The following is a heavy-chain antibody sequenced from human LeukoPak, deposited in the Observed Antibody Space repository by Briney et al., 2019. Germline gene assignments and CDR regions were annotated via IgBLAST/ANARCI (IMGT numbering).Heavy chain of an antibody. V-gene: IGHV4-39*01. CDR2: IYYSGST. D-gene: IGHD6-25*01. CDR3: ARHHRSGYYEVDY. Sequence: PSETLSPTCTVSGGXISSSDYYWGWIRQPPGRGLEWIGTIYYSGSTSYNPSLKSRVTMSVDTSKNQFSPKLSSVTAADTAVYYCARHHRSGYYEVDYWGQGTLVTVSS. CDR1: GGXISSSDYY. J-gene: IGHJ4*02.